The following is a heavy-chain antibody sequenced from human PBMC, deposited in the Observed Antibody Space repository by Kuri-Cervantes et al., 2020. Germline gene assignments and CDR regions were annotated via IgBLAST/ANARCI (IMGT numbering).Heavy chain of an antibody. CDR1: GFTVSSNY. J-gene: IGHJ4*02. CDR3: ARSRGLYEAPYYFDY. V-gene: IGHV3-66*01. D-gene: IGHD2-8*01. CDR2: IYSGGST. Sequence: GESLKISCAASGFTVSSNYMSWVRQAPGKGLEWVSVIYSGGSTYYADSVKGRFTISRDNSKNTLYLQMNSLRAEDTAVYYCARSRGLYEAPYYFDYWGQGTLVTVSS.